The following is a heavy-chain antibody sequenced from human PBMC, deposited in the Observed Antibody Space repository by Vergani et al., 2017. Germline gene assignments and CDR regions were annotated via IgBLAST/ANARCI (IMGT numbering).Heavy chain of an antibody. Sequence: QVQLPESGPGLVKPSETLSLTCTVSGGSISSYYWSWIRQPPGKGLEWIGYIYYSGSTNYNPSLKSRVTISVDTSKNQFSLKLSSVTAADTAVYYCARVSAIAAAGLDYWGQGTLVTVSS. J-gene: IGHJ4*02. CDR3: ARVSAIAAAGLDY. D-gene: IGHD6-13*01. V-gene: IGHV4-59*01. CDR2: IYYSGST. CDR1: GGSISSYY.